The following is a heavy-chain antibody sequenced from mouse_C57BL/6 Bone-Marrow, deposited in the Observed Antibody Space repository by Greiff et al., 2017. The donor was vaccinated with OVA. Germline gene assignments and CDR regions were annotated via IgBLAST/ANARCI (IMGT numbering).Heavy chain of an antibody. CDR2: IDPSDSYT. Sequence: QVQLKQPGAELVKPGASVKLSCKASGYTFTSYWMQWVKQRPGQGLEWIGEIDPSDSYTNYNQKFKGKATLTVDTSSSTAYMQRSTLTSEDSAVYYCARSYYSNQPGGQGTTLTVSS. V-gene: IGHV1-50*01. D-gene: IGHD2-5*01. CDR3: ARSYYSNQP. CDR1: GYTFTSYW. J-gene: IGHJ2*01.